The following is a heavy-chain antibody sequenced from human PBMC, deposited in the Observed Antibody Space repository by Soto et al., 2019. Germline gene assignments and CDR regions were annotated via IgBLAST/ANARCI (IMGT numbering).Heavy chain of an antibody. Sequence: SETLCLTGTVSGGSISRGGYYWSWIRQHPGKGLEWIGYIYYSGSTYYNPSLKSRVTISVDKAKNPFSLKLSSVTAAYTAVYYCARSSYCTNGVCDPTSALCFGELVPPFTWFDPFAQRTLLTVSS. CDR1: GGSISRGGYY. CDR2: IYYSGST. CDR3: ARSSYCTNGVCDPTSALCFGELVPPFTWFDP. D-gene: IGHD2-8*01. V-gene: IGHV4-31*03. J-gene: IGHJ5*02.